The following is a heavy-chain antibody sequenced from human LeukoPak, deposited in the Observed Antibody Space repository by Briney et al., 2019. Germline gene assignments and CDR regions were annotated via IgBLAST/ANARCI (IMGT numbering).Heavy chain of an antibody. V-gene: IGHV3-23*01. CDR2: ISAGGSST. CDR1: GFTFSTYV. J-gene: IGHJ6*03. D-gene: IGHD6-13*01. Sequence: GGYLRLSCAASGFTFSTYVMSWVRQAPGKGLEWVSAISAGGSSTYYADSVKGRFTISRDNSKNTLYLQMNSLRAEDTARYYCAKIIAADAYYMDVWGEGTTVTVSS. CDR3: AKIIAADAYYMDV.